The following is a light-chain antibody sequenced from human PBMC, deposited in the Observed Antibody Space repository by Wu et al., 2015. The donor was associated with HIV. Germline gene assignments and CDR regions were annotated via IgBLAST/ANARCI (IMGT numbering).Light chain of an antibody. CDR1: QTVSSRS. CDR3: QQYDSSFTWT. V-gene: IGKV3-20*01. Sequence: EIVLTQSPDTLSLSPGDRATLSCRASQTVSSRSLAWYQQKAGQAPRLLMSGISNRATGIPDRFSGSGSGTDFTLTISRLEPEDFAVYYCQQYDSSFTWTFGQGTKVEIK. CDR2: GIS. J-gene: IGKJ1*01.